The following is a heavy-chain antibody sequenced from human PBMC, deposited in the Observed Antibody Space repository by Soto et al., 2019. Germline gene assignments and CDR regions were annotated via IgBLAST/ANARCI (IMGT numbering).Heavy chain of an antibody. CDR2: ISVYNGNT. J-gene: IGHJ4*02. Sequence: QVQLVQSGAQVKKPGASVKVSCKASGYTFSSSSISWVRQAPGQGLECMGWISVYNGNTNYAQTLKGRVTMSKDTSTGTAYMELKSLRSDDTAVYYCARNASGGFDSWGQGTLVTVSS. V-gene: IGHV1-18*01. CDR3: ARNASGGFDS. D-gene: IGHD3-16*01. CDR1: GYTFSSSS.